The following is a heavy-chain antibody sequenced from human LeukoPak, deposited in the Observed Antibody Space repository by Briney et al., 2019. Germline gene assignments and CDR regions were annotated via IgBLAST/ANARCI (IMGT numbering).Heavy chain of an antibody. Sequence: GGSLRLSCAASGFTFSNAWMSWVRQAPGKGLEWVGRIKSKTDGGTTDYAAPVKGRFTISRDDSKSTLYLQMNSLKTEDTAVYYCTTDYQRYCTNGVCYRRYFQHWGQGTLVTVSS. D-gene: IGHD2-8*01. V-gene: IGHV3-15*01. CDR1: GFTFSNAW. J-gene: IGHJ1*01. CDR2: IKSKTDGGTT. CDR3: TTDYQRYCTNGVCYRRYFQH.